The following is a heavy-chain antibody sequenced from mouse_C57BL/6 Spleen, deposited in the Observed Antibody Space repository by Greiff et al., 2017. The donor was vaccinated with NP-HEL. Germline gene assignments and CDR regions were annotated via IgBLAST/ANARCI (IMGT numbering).Heavy chain of an antibody. V-gene: IGHV5-17*01. Sequence: EVKLVESGGGLVKPGGSLKLSCAASGFTFSDYGMHWVRQAPEKGLEWVAYISRGSSTIYYADTVKGRFTISRDNAKNTLFLQMTSLRSEDTAMYYCARGLFDYWGQGTTLTVSS. CDR3: ARGLFDY. CDR2: ISRGSSTI. J-gene: IGHJ2*01. CDR1: GFTFSDYG.